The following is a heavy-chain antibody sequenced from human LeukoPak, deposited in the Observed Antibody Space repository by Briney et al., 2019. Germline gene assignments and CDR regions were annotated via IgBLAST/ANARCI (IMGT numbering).Heavy chain of an antibody. D-gene: IGHD6-19*01. J-gene: IGHJ4*02. CDR1: GYSFTSYW. CDR2: IYPGDSDT. V-gene: IGHV5-51*01. Sequence: GESLKISCKGSGYSFTSYWIGWVRQMPGKGLEWMGIIYPGDSDTRYSPSFQGQVTISADKSISTAYLQWSSLKASDTAMYYCATSIAVAGEAADYWGQGTLDTVSS. CDR3: ATSIAVAGEAADY.